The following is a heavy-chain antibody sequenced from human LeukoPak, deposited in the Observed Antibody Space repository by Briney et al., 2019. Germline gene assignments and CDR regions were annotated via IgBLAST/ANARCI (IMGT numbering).Heavy chain of an antibody. CDR3: VKGALGSCSGSRCYPFDY. Sequence: GGSLRLSCAASGFTFSSYWMHWVRQAPGKGLGGLEWVSSIIGSGGNTYFADSVKGRFTISRDNSKNTVYLQMNSLRAEDTAVYYCVKGALGSCSGSRCYPFDYWGQGTLVTVSS. D-gene: IGHD2-15*01. V-gene: IGHV3-23*01. CDR2: IIGSGGNT. CDR1: GFTFSSYW. J-gene: IGHJ4*02.